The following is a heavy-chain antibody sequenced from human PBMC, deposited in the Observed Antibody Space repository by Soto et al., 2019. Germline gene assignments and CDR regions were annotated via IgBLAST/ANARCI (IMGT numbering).Heavy chain of an antibody. D-gene: IGHD3-10*01. Sequence: EVQLVESGGGLVQSGGSLRLSCAASGFTFSSYWMHWVRQAPGKGLVWVSRIKGDGISTNYADSVKGRFTISRDNAKDTVVLQMTGLSADDTAVYYCERGAMGNYYNDYWGQGTRVTVSS. CDR1: GFTFSSYW. CDR2: IKGDGIST. V-gene: IGHV3-74*01. CDR3: ERGAMGNYYNDY. J-gene: IGHJ4*02.